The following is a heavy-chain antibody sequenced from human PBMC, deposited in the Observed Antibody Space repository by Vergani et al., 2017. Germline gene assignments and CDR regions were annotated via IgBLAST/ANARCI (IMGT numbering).Heavy chain of an antibody. CDR1: GGSISSYY. D-gene: IGHD6-13*01. Sequence: QVQLQESGPGLVKPSETLSLTCTVSGGSISSYYWSWIRQPPGKGLEWIGEINHSGSTNYNPSLKCRVTISVDTSKNQFSLKLSSVTAADTAVYYCARGSSSWYNHAFDIWGQGTMVTVSS. V-gene: IGHV4-59*12. CDR2: INHSGST. J-gene: IGHJ3*02. CDR3: ARGSSSWYNHAFDI.